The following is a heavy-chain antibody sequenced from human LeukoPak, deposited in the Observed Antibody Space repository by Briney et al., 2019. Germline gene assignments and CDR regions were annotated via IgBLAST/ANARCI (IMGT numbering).Heavy chain of an antibody. J-gene: IGHJ6*04. CDR3: ARDKGDPDNYYYYGMDV. D-gene: IGHD2-21*02. Sequence: SETLSLTCAVSGGSISSSNWWSWVRQPPGKGLEWIGEIYHSGSTNYNPSLKGRVTISVDKSKNQFSLKLSSVTAADTAVYYCARDKGDPDNYYYYGMDVWGKGTTVTVSS. CDR2: IYHSGST. CDR1: GGSISSSNW. V-gene: IGHV4-4*02.